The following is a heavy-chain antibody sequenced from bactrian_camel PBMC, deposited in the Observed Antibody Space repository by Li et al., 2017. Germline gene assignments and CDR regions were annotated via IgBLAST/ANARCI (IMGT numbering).Heavy chain of an antibody. V-gene: IGHV3S28*01. CDR2: ITQGGGTT. D-gene: IGHD5*01. CDR1: GFTFRSYY. Sequence: QLVESGGGLVQPGGSLRLSCAASGFTFRSYYMTWVRQSPGKGLEWVSSITQGGGTTYQTDSLKGRFTISRDNAKNTLYLQLDSLKTDDTATYYCTRAYDMVPESQGTQVTV. J-gene: IGHJ4*01.